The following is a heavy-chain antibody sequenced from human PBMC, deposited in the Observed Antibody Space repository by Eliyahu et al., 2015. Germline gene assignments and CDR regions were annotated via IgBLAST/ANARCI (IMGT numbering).Heavy chain of an antibody. J-gene: IGHJ4*02. CDR3: ARSRLAQSRGLTLHFDY. CDR2: INAGNGNT. CDR1: GYTFXSXA. Sequence: QVQLVQSGAEVKKPGXSVKVSCXASGYTFXSXAXHWVRQAPGQRLEWMGWINAGNGNTKYSQKFQGRVTITRDTSASTAYMELSSLRSEDTAVYYCARSRLAQSRGLTLHFDYWGQGTLVTVSS. V-gene: IGHV1-3*01. D-gene: IGHD6-19*01.